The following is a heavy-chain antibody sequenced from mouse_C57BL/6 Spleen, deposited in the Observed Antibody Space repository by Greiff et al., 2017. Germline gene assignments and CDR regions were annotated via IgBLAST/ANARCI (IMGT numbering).Heavy chain of an antibody. Sequence: QVQLQQPGAELVKPGASVKLSCKASGYTFTSYWMHWVKQRPGQGLEWIGYINPSSGYTNYNQKFKGKATLTVDTSSSTAYMQLSSLTSEDSAVYYCAREALYGNPWYFDVWGTGTTVTVAS. CDR2: INPSSGYT. CDR3: AREALYGNPWYFDV. V-gene: IGHV1-7*01. D-gene: IGHD2-1*01. J-gene: IGHJ1*03. CDR1: GYTFTSYW.